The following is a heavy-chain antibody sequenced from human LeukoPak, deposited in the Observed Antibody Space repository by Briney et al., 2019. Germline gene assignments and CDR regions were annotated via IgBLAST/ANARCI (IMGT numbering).Heavy chain of an antibody. D-gene: IGHD1-26*01. CDR2: IYYSGST. V-gene: IGHV4-59*12. CDR1: GGSISSYY. J-gene: IGHJ5*02. Sequence: SETLSLTCTVPGGSISSYYWSWIRQPPGKGLEWIGYIYYSGSTNYNPSLKSRVTISVDRSKNQFSLKLSSVTAADTAVYYCAREIVGASASNWFDPWGQGTLVTVSS. CDR3: AREIVGASASNWFDP.